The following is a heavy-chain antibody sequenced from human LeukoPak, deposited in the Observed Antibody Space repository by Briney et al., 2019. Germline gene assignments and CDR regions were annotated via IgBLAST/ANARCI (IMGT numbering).Heavy chain of an antibody. CDR1: GGTFSSYA. D-gene: IGHD2-2*02. CDR2: IIPIFGTA. J-gene: IGHJ4*02. Sequence: SVKVSCKASGGTFSSYAISWVRQAPGQGLEWMGGIIPIFGTANYAQKFQGRVTITTDESTSKDYMELSSLRSEDTAVYYCAREGDIVVVPAATPTPRVFDYWGQGTLVTVSS. CDR3: AREGDIVVVPAATPTPRVFDY. V-gene: IGHV1-69*05.